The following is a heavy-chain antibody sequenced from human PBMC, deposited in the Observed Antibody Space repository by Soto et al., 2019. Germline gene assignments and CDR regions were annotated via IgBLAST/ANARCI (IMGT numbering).Heavy chain of an antibody. Sequence: SDTLSLTCSVSGGSTSYKSYFWGWVRQSPGKGLELIGSMYYSGSSYYNPSLKSRVAISVDTSRNQFSLKLRSVTAADTAVYFCARQRLPRLRPDFDIWGQGTLVPVSS. D-gene: IGHD2-21*02. J-gene: IGHJ4*02. CDR3: ARQRLPRLRPDFDI. CDR1: GGSTSYKSYF. V-gene: IGHV4-39*01. CDR2: MYYSGSS.